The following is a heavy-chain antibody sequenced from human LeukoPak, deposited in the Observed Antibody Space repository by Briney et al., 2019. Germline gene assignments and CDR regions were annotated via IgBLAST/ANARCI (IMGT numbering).Heavy chain of an antibody. CDR1: GGSVSSGSYY. J-gene: IGHJ3*02. CDR2: IYYSGST. CDR3: ARAHAFDI. V-gene: IGHV4-61*01. Sequence: SETLSLTCTVSGGSVSSGSYYWSWIRQPPGKGLEWIGYIYYSGSTNYNPSLKSRVTISVDTSKNQFSLKLSSVTAADTAVYYCARAHAFDIWGQGTMVTVSS.